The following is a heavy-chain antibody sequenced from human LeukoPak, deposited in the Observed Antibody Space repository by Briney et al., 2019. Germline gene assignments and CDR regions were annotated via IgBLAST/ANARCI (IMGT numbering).Heavy chain of an antibody. J-gene: IGHJ4*02. Sequence: GGSLRLSCAASGFTFSGSAMHWVRQASGKGLEWVGRIRSKANSYATAYAASVKGRFTISRDDSKNTAYLQMNSLKTEDTAVYYCTRATAVVTPEWGQGTLVTVSS. CDR1: GFTFSGSA. D-gene: IGHD4-23*01. V-gene: IGHV3-73*01. CDR3: TRATAVVTPE. CDR2: IRSKANSYAT.